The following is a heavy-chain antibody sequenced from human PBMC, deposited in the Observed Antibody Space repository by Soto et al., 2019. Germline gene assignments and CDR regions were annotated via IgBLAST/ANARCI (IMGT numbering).Heavy chain of an antibody. CDR2: IGSGSP. J-gene: IGHJ5*02. CDR1: GFTFSGYA. Sequence: EVQLLESGGGLVQPGGSLRLSCAASGFTFSGYAMSWVRQAPGKGLEWVSAIGSGSPFYADSVKGRFTISRDNANSMLYLHMNSLTADDTAVYFCAQDLGSSWYHYNSFAPGGQGPLVTVSS. D-gene: IGHD6-13*01. V-gene: IGHV3-23*01. CDR3: AQDLGSSWYHYNSFAP.